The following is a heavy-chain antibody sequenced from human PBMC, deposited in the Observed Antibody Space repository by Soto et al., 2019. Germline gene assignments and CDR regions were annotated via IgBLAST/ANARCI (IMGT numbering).Heavy chain of an antibody. Sequence: GGSLRLSCAASAFTFSSHSMNWVRQAPGKGLEWVASIYRSSVFRFGPNEFYADSVRGRFIISRDNTNNLVFLQMDSLRVEDTAVYYCAREFSSQLPLDYWGQGTLVTVSS. CDR1: AFTFSSHS. V-gene: IGHV3-21*01. CDR2: IYRSSVFRFGPNE. J-gene: IGHJ4*02. CDR3: AREFSSQLPLDY.